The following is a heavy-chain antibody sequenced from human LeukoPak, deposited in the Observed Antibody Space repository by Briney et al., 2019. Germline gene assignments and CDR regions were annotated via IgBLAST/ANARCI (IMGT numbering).Heavy chain of an antibody. J-gene: IGHJ4*02. CDR3: ARLGGYSYGRIDH. Sequence: SETLSLTCAVSGYSISSGYYWGWIRQPPGKGLEWIGSIYHSGSTYYNPSLKSRVTISVDTSKNQFSLKLSSVTAADTAVYYCARLGGYSYGRIDHWGQGTLVTVSS. CDR1: GYSISSGYY. V-gene: IGHV4-38-2*01. D-gene: IGHD5-18*01. CDR2: IYHSGST.